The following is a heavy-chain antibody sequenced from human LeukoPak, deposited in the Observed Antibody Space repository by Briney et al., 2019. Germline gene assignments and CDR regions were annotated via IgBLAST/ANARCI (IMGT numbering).Heavy chain of an antibody. Sequence: SETLSLTCSVSGDSISSFYWNWIRQSPGKGLEWIGNIHYSGTSNYNPSLKSRVTISIDTSRQQFFLKLSSVTAADTAVYYCARAVSMVRGLVYYGMDVWGQGTTVTVSS. D-gene: IGHD3-10*01. J-gene: IGHJ6*02. V-gene: IGHV4-59*08. CDR3: ARAVSMVRGLVYYGMDV. CDR2: IHYSGTS. CDR1: GDSISSFY.